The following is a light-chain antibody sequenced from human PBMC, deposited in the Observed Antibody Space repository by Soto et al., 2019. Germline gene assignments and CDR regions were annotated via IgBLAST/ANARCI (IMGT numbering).Light chain of an antibody. CDR2: DAS. J-gene: IGKJ1*01. Sequence: DIQMTQSPSTLSASVGDRVTITCRASQRMSGFLAWYQQKPGKAPQLLISDASSLESGVPSRFSGGGSGTAFTLTISSLQPEDFAPYYCQHYSSNSGTFGPGTKQDIK. V-gene: IGKV1-5*01. CDR1: QRMSGF. CDR3: QHYSSNSGT.